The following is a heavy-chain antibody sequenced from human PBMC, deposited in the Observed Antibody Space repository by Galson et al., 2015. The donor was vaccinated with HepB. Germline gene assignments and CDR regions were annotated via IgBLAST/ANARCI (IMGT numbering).Heavy chain of an antibody. D-gene: IGHD1-26*01. CDR2: ISYDGSNK. CDR1: GFTFSSYA. Sequence: SLRLSCAASGFTFSSYAMHWVRQAPGKGLEWVAVISYDGSNKYYADSVKGRFTISRDNSKNTLYLQMNSLRAEDTAAYYCAREQWELTWYFDLWGRGTLVTVSS. J-gene: IGHJ2*01. V-gene: IGHV3-30*04. CDR3: AREQWELTWYFDL.